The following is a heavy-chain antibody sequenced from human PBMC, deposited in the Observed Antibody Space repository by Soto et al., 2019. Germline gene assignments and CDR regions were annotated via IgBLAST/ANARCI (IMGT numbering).Heavy chain of an antibody. V-gene: IGHV3-33*01. CDR3: ARERECGGDCYSIYYYGMDV. J-gene: IGHJ6*02. Sequence: QVQLVESGGGVVQPGRSLRLSCAASGFTFSSYGMHWVRQAPGKGLEWVAVIWYDGSNKYYADSVKGRFTISRDNSKNTLYLQMNSLRAEDTAVYYCARERECGGDCYSIYYYGMDVWGQGTTVTVSS. CDR1: GFTFSSYG. D-gene: IGHD2-21*02. CDR2: IWYDGSNK.